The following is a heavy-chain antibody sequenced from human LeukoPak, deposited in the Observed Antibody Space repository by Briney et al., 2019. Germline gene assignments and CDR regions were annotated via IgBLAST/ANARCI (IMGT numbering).Heavy chain of an antibody. Sequence: ASVKVSCKASGYSFTGHFMHWVRQAPGQGLEWMGWINPKSGGTNYAQKFQGRVTMTRDTSISTAYMDKSSLRSDDTAVYYCARNLWFGESSDAFDMWGQGTMVTVSS. J-gene: IGHJ3*02. V-gene: IGHV1-2*02. CDR2: INPKSGGT. D-gene: IGHD3-10*01. CDR3: ARNLWFGESSDAFDM. CDR1: GYSFTGHF.